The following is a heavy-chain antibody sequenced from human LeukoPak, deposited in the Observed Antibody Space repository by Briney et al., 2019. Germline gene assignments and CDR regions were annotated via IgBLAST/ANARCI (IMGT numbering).Heavy chain of an antibody. CDR2: IYSGGST. CDR1: GFTFRNYG. V-gene: IGHV3-53*01. J-gene: IGHJ4*02. D-gene: IGHD1-20*01. Sequence: GTSLRLSCAASGFTFRNYGMNWVRQAPGKGLEWVSVIYSGGSTYYADSVKGRFTISRDNSKNTLYLQMNSLRAEDTAVYYCARVPYNWNAGYWGQGTLVTVSS. CDR3: ARVPYNWNAGY.